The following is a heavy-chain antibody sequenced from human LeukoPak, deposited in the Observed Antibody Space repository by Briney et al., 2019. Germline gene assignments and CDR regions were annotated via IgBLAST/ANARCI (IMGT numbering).Heavy chain of an antibody. V-gene: IGHV3-20*04. CDR3: ARHYYGSSGYYHYYYYYYMDV. Sequence: PGGSLRLSCAASGFTFDDYGMSWVRQAPGKGLEWVSGINWNGGSTGYADSVKGRFTISRDNAKNSLYLQMNSLRAEDTALYYCARHYYGSSGYYHYYYYYYMDVWGKGTTVTVSS. CDR2: INWNGGST. D-gene: IGHD3-22*01. CDR1: GFTFDDYG. J-gene: IGHJ6*03.